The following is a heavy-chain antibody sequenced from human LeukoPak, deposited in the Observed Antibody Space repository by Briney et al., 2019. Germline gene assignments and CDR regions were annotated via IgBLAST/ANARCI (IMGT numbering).Heavy chain of an antibody. Sequence: PGESLKISCKGFGYTFTTSWIGWVRQMPGKGLEWMGIIYPSDSDTTYSPSFQGQVTISADKSISTAYLQWSSLRASDTAMYYCARLYGRYFDYWGQGTLVTVSS. CDR2: IYPSDSDT. CDR1: GYTFTTSW. J-gene: IGHJ4*02. V-gene: IGHV5-51*01. D-gene: IGHD2-8*01. CDR3: ARLYGRYFDY.